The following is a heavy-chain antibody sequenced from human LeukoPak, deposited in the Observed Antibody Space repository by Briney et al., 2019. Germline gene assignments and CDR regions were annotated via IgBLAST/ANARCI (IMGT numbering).Heavy chain of an antibody. V-gene: IGHV1-8*02. CDR3: ARGGSGSYYHDY. D-gene: IGHD1-26*01. CDR2: MNPNSGNT. CDR1: GGTFSSYA. Sequence: ASVKVSCKASGGTFSSYAISWVRQAPGQGLEWMGWMNPNSGNTGYAQKFQGRVTMTRNTSISTAYMELSSLRSEDTAVYYCARGGSGSYYHDYWGQGTLVTVSS. J-gene: IGHJ4*02.